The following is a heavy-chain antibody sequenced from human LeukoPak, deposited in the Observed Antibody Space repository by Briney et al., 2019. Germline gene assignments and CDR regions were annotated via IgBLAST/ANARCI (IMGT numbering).Heavy chain of an antibody. D-gene: IGHD1-14*01. CDR3: ARHSGVLAGTGT. CDR2: IYYSGST. V-gene: IGHV4-39*01. J-gene: IGHJ5*02. CDR1: GGSISSSSYY. Sequence: SETLSLTCTVSGGSISSSSYYWGWIRQPPGKELEWIGSIYYSGSTYYNPSLKSRVTISVDTSKNQFSLKLSSLTAADTAVYYCARHSGVLAGTGTWGQGTLVTVSS.